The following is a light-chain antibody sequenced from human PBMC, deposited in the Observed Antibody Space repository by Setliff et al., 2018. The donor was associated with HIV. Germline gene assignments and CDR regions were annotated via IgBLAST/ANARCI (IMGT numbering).Light chain of an antibody. CDR1: SSDVGGYNS. Sequence: QSALTQPASVSGSPGRSIAISCTGNSSDVGGYNSVSWFQQHPGKAPKLLIYDVSDRPSGVSNRFSGSKSGNTASLTISGLQAEDEADYYCCSYAGSSTYVFGTGTKVTVL. V-gene: IGLV2-14*03. J-gene: IGLJ1*01. CDR2: DVS. CDR3: CSYAGSSTYV.